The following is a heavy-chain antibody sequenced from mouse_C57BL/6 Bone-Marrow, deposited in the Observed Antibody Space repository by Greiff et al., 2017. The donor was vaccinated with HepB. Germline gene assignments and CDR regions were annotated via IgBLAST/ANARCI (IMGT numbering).Heavy chain of an antibody. CDR3: ARKTAQATSPYAMDY. CDR2: IYPGSGNT. D-gene: IGHD3-2*02. J-gene: IGHJ4*01. V-gene: IGHV1-76*01. Sequence: QVQLQQSGAELVRPGASVKLSCKASGYTFTDYYINWVKQRPGQGLEWIARIYPGSGNTYYNEKFKGKATLTAEKSSSTAYMQLSSLTSEDSAVYFCARKTAQATSPYAMDYWGQGTSVTVSS. CDR1: GYTFTDYY.